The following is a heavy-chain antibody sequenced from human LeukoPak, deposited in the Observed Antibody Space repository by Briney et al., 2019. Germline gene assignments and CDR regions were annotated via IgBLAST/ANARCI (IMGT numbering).Heavy chain of an antibody. CDR2: ISYDGSNK. CDR1: GFTFSSYA. Sequence: GGSLRLSCAASGFTFSSYAMHWVRQAPGKGLEWVAVISYDGSNKYYADSVKGRFTISRDNSKNTLYLQMNSLRAEDTAVYYCARDLGVAPQYAFDIWGQGTMVTVSS. V-gene: IGHV3-30-3*01. J-gene: IGHJ3*02. CDR3: ARDLGVAPQYAFDI. D-gene: IGHD3-3*01.